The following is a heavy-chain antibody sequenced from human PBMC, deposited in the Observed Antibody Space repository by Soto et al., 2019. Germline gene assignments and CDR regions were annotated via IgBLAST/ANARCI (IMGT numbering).Heavy chain of an antibody. J-gene: IGHJ5*02. D-gene: IGHD2-15*01. Sequence: GGSLRLSCAASGFTFSSYAMHWVRQAPGKGLEWVAVISYDGSNKYYADSVKCRFTISRDNFKNTLYLQRNSLRAEDTAVYYCARGRGGYCSGGSCYNGFDPWGQGTLVTVSS. CDR3: ARGRGGYCSGGSCYNGFDP. CDR1: GFTFSSYA. CDR2: ISYDGSNK. V-gene: IGHV3-30-3*01.